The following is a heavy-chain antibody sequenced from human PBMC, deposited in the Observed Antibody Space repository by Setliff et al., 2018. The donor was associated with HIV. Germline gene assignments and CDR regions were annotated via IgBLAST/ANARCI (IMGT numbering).Heavy chain of an antibody. D-gene: IGHD3-10*01. V-gene: IGHV4-34*01. CDR2: INHSGST. J-gene: IGHJ6*03. CDR1: GGSFSAYY. Sequence: PSETLSLTCAVYGGSFSAYYWSWIRQPPGKGLEWIGEINHSGSTNYNSSLKSRVTMSVDTSKNQFSLKLSSVTAADTAVYYCARGDGDTMVRGVIMRGYYYYYMDVWGKGTTVTVSS. CDR3: ARGDGDTMVRGVIMRGYYYYYMDV.